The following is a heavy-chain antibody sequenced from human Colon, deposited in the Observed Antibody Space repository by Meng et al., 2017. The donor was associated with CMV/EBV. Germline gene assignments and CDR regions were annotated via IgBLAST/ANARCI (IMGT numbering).Heavy chain of an antibody. CDR1: GFTFSYHS. Sequence: SGFTFSYHSMNWVRQAPGKGLEWVASISSNTHYKYYTDSVKGRFTLSRDNAQDSLFLQMDSLRVEDTAIYYCAKHPFATGLVTYFDYWGQGTLVTVSS. V-gene: IGHV3-21*01. D-gene: IGHD5-18*01. CDR3: AKHPFATGLVTYFDY. J-gene: IGHJ4*02. CDR2: ISSNTHYK.